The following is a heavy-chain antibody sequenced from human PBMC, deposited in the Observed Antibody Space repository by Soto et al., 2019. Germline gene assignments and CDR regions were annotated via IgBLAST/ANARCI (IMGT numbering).Heavy chain of an antibody. CDR2: IYYNGSP. Sequence: PSETLSLTCTVSGGSISSSSNYWGLIRQPPGKGLEWIGSIYYNGSPYYSPSLKSRVTISVDTSKSQFSLKLSSVTAADTAVYFCARHYAVVLYFFSDSGQGTLVTVS. CDR3: ARHYAVVLYFFSD. D-gene: IGHD6-6*01. V-gene: IGHV4-39*01. CDR1: GGSISSSSNY. J-gene: IGHJ4*02.